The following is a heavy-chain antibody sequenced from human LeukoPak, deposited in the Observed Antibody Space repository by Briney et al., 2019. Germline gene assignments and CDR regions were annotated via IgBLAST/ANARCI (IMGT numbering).Heavy chain of an antibody. J-gene: IGHJ4*02. CDR2: IYSSGST. CDR1: GGSISSYY. Sequence: PSETLSLTCTVSGGSISSYYWSWIRQPPGKELEWIGYIYSSGSTNYNPSLKSRVTISVDSSKNQFSPRLNSVTAADTAVYYCAREEKGVLLWFGELSQFYFDFWGQGTLVTVSS. V-gene: IGHV4-59*12. D-gene: IGHD3-10*01. CDR3: AREEKGVLLWFGELSQFYFDF.